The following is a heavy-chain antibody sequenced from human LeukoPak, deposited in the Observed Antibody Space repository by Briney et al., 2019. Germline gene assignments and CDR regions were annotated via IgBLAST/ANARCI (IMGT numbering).Heavy chain of an antibody. Sequence: PGRSLRLSCAASGFTFSSYSMNWVRQAPGKGLEWVSSISSSSSYIYYADSVKGRFTISRDNAKNSLYLQMNSLRAEDTAVYYCARVGWELLLDAFDIWGQGTMVTVSS. CDR1: GFTFSSYS. D-gene: IGHD1-26*01. V-gene: IGHV3-21*01. CDR3: ARVGWELLLDAFDI. J-gene: IGHJ3*02. CDR2: ISSSSSYI.